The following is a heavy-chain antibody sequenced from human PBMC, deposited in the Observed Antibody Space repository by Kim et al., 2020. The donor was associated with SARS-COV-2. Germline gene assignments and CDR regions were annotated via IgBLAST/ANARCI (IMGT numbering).Heavy chain of an antibody. J-gene: IGHJ6*02. CDR1: GFTFSSYD. CDR3: ARLYYYYGMDV. V-gene: IGHV3-13*01. CDR2: IGTAGDT. Sequence: GGSLRLFCEVSGFTFSSYDMHWVRQAPGKGLEWVSAIGTAGDTYYPGSVKGRFTISRENAKNSLYLQMNSLRAGDTAVYYCARLYYYYGMDVWGQGTTVTVSS.